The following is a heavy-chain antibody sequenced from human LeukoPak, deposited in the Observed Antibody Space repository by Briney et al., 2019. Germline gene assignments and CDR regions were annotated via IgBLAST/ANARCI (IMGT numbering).Heavy chain of an antibody. Sequence: GGSLRLSCAASGFTFSSYSMNWVRQAPGKGLEWVSYISSSSSTIYYADSVKGRFTISRDNAKNSLYLQMNSLRAEDTAVYYCARDLPGGYSSSHDAFDIWGQGTMVTVSS. CDR1: GFTFSSYS. D-gene: IGHD6-13*01. CDR2: ISSSSSTI. CDR3: ARDLPGGYSSSHDAFDI. V-gene: IGHV3-48*04. J-gene: IGHJ3*02.